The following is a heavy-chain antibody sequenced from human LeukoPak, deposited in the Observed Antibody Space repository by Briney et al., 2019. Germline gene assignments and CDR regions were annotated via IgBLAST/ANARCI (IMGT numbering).Heavy chain of an antibody. CDR3: ARHTCSSTSCPGGNWFDP. V-gene: IGHV4-59*08. Sequence: SETLSLTCTVSGGSISSYFCSWIRQSPGKGLEWIGYIYYSGSTNYNPSLKSRVTISVDTSKNQFSLKLSSVTAADTAVYYCARHTCSSTSCPGGNWFDPWGQGTLVTVSS. J-gene: IGHJ5*02. CDR2: IYYSGST. CDR1: GGSISSYF. D-gene: IGHD2-2*01.